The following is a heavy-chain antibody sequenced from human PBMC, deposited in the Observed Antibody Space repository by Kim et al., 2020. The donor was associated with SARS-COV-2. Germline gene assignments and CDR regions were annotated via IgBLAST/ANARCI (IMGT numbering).Heavy chain of an antibody. V-gene: IGHV4-59*01. D-gene: IGHD3-22*01. CDR3: ARVGYYDSSGYYLSLFDY. Sequence: SETLSLTCTVSGGSISSYYWSWIRQPPGKGLEWIGYIYYSGSTNYNPSLKSRVTISVDTSKNQFSLKLSSVTAADTAVYYCARVGYYDSSGYYLSLFDYWGQGTLVTVPS. J-gene: IGHJ4*02. CDR2: IYYSGST. CDR1: GGSISSYY.